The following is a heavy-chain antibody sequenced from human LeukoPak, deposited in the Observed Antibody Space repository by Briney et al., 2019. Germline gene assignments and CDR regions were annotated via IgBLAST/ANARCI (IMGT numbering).Heavy chain of an antibody. CDR2: IYPSGST. D-gene: IGHD3-10*01. V-gene: IGHV4-4*07. Sequence: SETLSLTCTVSGGSLSSYYGSWIRQPAEKGLEWIGRIYPSGSTTYNPSLKSRVTMSLDTSKNQFSLRLSSVTAADTAVYYCAREAGDLINYWGQGTLVTVSS. CDR3: AREAGDLINY. J-gene: IGHJ4*02. CDR1: GGSLSSYY.